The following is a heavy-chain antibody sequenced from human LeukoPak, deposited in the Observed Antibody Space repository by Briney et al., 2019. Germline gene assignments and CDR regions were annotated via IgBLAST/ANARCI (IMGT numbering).Heavy chain of an antibody. CDR2: ISGSGGSS. Sequence: GGSLRLSCAASGFTFASYAMSWVRQAPGKGLEWVSSISGSGGSSYYADSVKGRFTISRDSSKNTLYLQMNSLRAEDTAVYYCAKLGGIAAAGASAHHDYWGQGTLVTVSS. J-gene: IGHJ4*02. CDR1: GFTFASYA. D-gene: IGHD6-13*01. CDR3: AKLGGIAAAGASAHHDY. V-gene: IGHV3-23*01.